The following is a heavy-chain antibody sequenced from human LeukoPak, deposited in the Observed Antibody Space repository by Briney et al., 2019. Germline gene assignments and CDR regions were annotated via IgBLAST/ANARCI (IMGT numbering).Heavy chain of an antibody. D-gene: IGHD3-22*01. CDR2: IRGSGSST. J-gene: IGHJ4*02. Sequence: GGSLRLSCAASGFTVSSNYMSWVRQAPGKGLEWVSGIRGSGSSTTYADSVKGRFTISRDNSKNMLYLQMNSLRAEDTAVYYCAKAHYSSGYRDYFDYWGQGTLVTVSS. V-gene: IGHV3-23*01. CDR3: AKAHYSSGYRDYFDY. CDR1: GFTVSSNY.